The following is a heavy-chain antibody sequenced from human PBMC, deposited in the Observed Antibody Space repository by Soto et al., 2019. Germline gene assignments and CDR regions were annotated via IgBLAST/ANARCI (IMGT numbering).Heavy chain of an antibody. Sequence: PGGSLRLSCAASGFTFSTYDMHWVRQVTGKGLEWVSAIRTAGDTYYPGSVKGRFTISRENAKNSLYLQMDSLRVEDTAVYYCARVKRNGWYYFDNWGQRTLVTVS. D-gene: IGHD6-19*01. V-gene: IGHV3-13*01. J-gene: IGHJ4*02. CDR2: IRTAGDT. CDR3: ARVKRNGWYYFDN. CDR1: GFTFSTYD.